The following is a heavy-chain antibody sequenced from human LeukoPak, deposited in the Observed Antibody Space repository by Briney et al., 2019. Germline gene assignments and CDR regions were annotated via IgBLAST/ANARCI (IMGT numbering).Heavy chain of an antibody. CDR1: GFIFRRYD. V-gene: IGHV3-23*01. Sequence: GGSLRLTCAASGFIFRRYDMSWVRQAPGKGLEWVAAISGTGDNTYYADSVKGRFTISRDNARNTLYLQMDSLRAEDTAVYYCAKDGASVITAFDYWGQGSLVTVSS. J-gene: IGHJ4*02. CDR2: ISGTGDNT. CDR3: AKDGASVITAFDY. D-gene: IGHD3-22*01.